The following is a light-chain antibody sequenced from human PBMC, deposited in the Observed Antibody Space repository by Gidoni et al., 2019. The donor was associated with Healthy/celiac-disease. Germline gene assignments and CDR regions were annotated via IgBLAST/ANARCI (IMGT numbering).Light chain of an antibody. CDR2: AAS. CDR1: QCIRNE. Sequence: AIHMTQSPSSLSASVGDRVTITCRASQCIRNELGWYQQKPGKAHKLLIYAASSLQSGFPSRFSCRGSGTDFTLTISSLQPEDFATYYCLQDYKYPFTFGPGTKVDIK. CDR3: LQDYKYPFT. J-gene: IGKJ3*01. V-gene: IGKV1-6*01.